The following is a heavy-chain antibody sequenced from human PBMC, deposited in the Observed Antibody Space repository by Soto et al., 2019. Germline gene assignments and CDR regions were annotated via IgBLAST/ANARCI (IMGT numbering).Heavy chain of an antibody. CDR1: GGSFSGYY. Sequence: QVQLQQWGAGLLKPSETLSLTCAVYGGSFSGYYWSWIRQPPGKGLEWIGEINHSGSTNYNPSLKSRVTLSVNTSKRPFSLKLSSVTAADTAVYYCARVTGRYYYGMDVWGQGTTVTVSS. CDR3: ARVTGRYYYGMDV. CDR2: INHSGST. V-gene: IGHV4-34*01. J-gene: IGHJ6*02.